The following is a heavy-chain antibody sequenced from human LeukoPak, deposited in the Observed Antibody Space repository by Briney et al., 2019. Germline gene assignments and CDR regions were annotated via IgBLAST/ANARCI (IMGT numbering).Heavy chain of an antibody. V-gene: IGHV3-74*01. J-gene: IGHJ6*03. CDR3: ARERDLRGAYCMDV. CDR2: ISSDGRNT. D-gene: IGHD5/OR15-5a*01. Sequence: GRCVRLSCAASGFTFRTYWMHWVRQAPGKGLVWVSRISSDGRNTIYPDAVKGRFTISRDNTNNILYLQMNSLRGDDTAVYYCARERDLRGAYCMDVWGKGTTVTVSS. CDR1: GFTFRTYW.